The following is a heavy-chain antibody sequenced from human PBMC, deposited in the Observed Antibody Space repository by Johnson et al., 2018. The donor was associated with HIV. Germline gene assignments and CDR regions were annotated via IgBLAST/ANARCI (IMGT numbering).Heavy chain of an antibody. V-gene: IGHV3-13*04. J-gene: IGHJ3*02. Sequence: VQLVESGGGVVQPGRSLRLSCAASGFTFSRYAMHWVRQATGKGLEWVSGIGSTGDTYYPGSVKGRFTISRQNAKNSLYLQMNSLRAEDTALYYCASRMYSGSSGGAFDIWGQGTMVTVSS. CDR1: GFTFSRYA. D-gene: IGHD1-26*01. CDR3: ASRMYSGSSGGAFDI. CDR2: IGSTGDT.